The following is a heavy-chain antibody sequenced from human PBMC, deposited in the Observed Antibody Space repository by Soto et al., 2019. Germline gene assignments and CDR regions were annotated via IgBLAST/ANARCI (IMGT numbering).Heavy chain of an antibody. J-gene: IGHJ6*02. D-gene: IGHD3-10*01. CDR3: ARGVVMINSYSGLDV. CDR2: SRNKGNSYST. CDR1: GFTFNDHY. V-gene: IGHV3-72*01. Sequence: EVQLVESGGGLVQPGGSLRLSCVVSGFTFNDHYMDWVRQAPGKGLEWVGRSRNKGNSYSTDYAASVKGRFTISRDDSKSSLYLQMNSLETEDTAVYYCARGVVMINSYSGLDVWGQGTTVTISS.